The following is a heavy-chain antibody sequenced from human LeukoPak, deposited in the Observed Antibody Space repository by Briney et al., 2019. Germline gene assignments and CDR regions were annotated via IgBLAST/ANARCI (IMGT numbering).Heavy chain of an antibody. D-gene: IGHD5-18*01. CDR1: GFTFSDYY. CDR2: ISGSAHKI. Sequence: PGGSLRLSCAASGFTFSDYYMSWVRQAPEKGLDWVSVISGSAHKIRYADSVKGRFTISRDNSENTVYLQMNNLRAEDTALYYCAGRVTGYSSGYVYWGQGTLVTVSS. J-gene: IGHJ4*02. CDR3: AGRVTGYSSGYVY. V-gene: IGHV3-23*01.